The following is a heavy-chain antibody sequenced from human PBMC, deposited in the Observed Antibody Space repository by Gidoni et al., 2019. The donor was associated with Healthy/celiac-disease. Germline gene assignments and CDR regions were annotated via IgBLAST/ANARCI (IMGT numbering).Heavy chain of an antibody. CDR3: ARGNWNYGRVPGGFDP. D-gene: IGHD1-7*01. J-gene: IGHJ5*02. CDR2: IYHSGST. CDR1: GGSISSGGYS. V-gene: IGHV4-30-2*01. Sequence: QLQLQESGSGLVKPSQTLSLTCAVSGGSISSGGYSWIWIRQPPGKGLEWIGYIYHSGSTYYNPSLKSRVTISVDRSKNQFSLKLSSVTAADTAVYYCARGNWNYGRVPGGFDPWGQGTLVTVSS.